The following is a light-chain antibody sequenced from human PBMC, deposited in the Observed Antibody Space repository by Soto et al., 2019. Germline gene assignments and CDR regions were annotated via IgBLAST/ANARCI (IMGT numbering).Light chain of an antibody. CDR2: GAS. CDR1: QSVSSTY. CDR3: QQYGSSSYT. Sequence: EIVLTQSPGTLSLSPGERATLSCRASQSVSSTYLAWYQQNPGQAPRLLIYGASSRATGIPDRFSGSGSGTDFTLTISRLEPEDFAVYFCQQYGSSSYTFGQGTNLEIK. V-gene: IGKV3-20*01. J-gene: IGKJ2*01.